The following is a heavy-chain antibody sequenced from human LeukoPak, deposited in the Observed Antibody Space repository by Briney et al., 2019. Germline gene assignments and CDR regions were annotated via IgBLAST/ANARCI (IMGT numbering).Heavy chain of an antibody. Sequence: GGSLRLSCAASGFTFSNYAMSWVRQAPGKGLEWVSAISGSGGSTYYADSVKGRFTVSRDNSKNTLYLQMNSLRVEDTAVYYCAKDGTSSWFGEATWGQGTLVTVSS. CDR2: ISGSGGST. CDR3: AKDGTSSWFGEAT. D-gene: IGHD6-13*01. CDR1: GFTFSNYA. V-gene: IGHV3-23*01. J-gene: IGHJ5*02.